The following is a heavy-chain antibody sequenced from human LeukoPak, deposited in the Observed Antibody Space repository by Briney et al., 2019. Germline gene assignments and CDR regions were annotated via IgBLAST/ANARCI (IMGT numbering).Heavy chain of an antibody. CDR1: GFTLSSHS. V-gene: IGHV3-21*01. CDR3: ARGISGYDYRFDF. CDR2: ISSSSSYI. D-gene: IGHD5-12*01. Sequence: GGSLRLSRAASGFTLSSHSMNWVRQAPGKGLEWVSSISSSSSYIYYTDSVKGRFTISRDNARNSLYLQMNSLRAEDTAVYYCARGISGYDYRFDFWGQGTLVTVSS. J-gene: IGHJ4*02.